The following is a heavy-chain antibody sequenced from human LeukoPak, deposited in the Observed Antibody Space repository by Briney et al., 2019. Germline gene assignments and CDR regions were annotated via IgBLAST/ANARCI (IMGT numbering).Heavy chain of an antibody. CDR3: AKRRYNLVY. J-gene: IGHJ4*02. D-gene: IGHD5-24*01. Sequence: GGSLRLSCAASGFTFSTYWMHWVRQAPGKGLGWVARINTDGSNTNYANSVRGRFTISRDNSKNTLYLQMNSLRAEDTAVYYCAKRRYNLVYWGQGTLVTVSS. CDR2: INTDGSNT. V-gene: IGHV3-74*01. CDR1: GFTFSTYW.